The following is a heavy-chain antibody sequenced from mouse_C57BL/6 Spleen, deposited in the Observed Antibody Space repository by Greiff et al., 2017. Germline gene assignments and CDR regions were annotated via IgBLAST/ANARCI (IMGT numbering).Heavy chain of an antibody. CDR2: ISYDGSN. V-gene: IGHV3-6*01. J-gene: IGHJ2*01. Sequence: EVQRVESGPGLVKPSQSLSLTCSVTGYSITSGYYWNWIRQFPGNKLEWMGYISYDGSNNYNPSLKNRISITRDTSKNQFFLKLNSVTTEDTATYYGVRNSNYGYFGYWGQGTTLTVSS. CDR1: GYSITSGYY. CDR3: VRNSNYGYFGY. D-gene: IGHD2-5*01.